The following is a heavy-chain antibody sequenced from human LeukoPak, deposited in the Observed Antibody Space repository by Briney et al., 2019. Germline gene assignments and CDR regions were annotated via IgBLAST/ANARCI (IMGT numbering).Heavy chain of an antibody. D-gene: IGHD2-2*01. V-gene: IGHV1-46*01. CDR1: GYTFTTYY. CDR2: INPSGGTT. Sequence: PRASVKVSCKASGYTFTTYYMHWVRQAPGQGLEWMGIINPSGGTTTYAQKFQGRVTMTRDTSTSTVYMELSSLRSEDTAVYYCARDRCSSTSCYVEGPSDSYNWFDPWGQGTLVTVSS. CDR3: ARDRCSSTSCYVEGPSDSYNWFDP. J-gene: IGHJ5*02.